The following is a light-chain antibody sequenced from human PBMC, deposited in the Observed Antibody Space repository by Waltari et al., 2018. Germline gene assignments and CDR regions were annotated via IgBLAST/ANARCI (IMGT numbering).Light chain of an antibody. Sequence: QSALTQPASVSGSPGQSITISCTGTSSDVGGYNYVSWYQQPPGNTPKLMIYEVSNRPSGLSNRFAGSKSGNTASLTISGLQAEDEADYYCSSYTTSSTVVFGGGTKLTVL. V-gene: IGLV2-14*01. J-gene: IGLJ3*02. CDR3: SSYTTSSTVV. CDR2: EVS. CDR1: SSDVGGYNY.